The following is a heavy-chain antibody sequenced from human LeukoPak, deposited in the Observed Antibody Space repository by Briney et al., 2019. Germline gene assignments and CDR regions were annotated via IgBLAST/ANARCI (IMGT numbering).Heavy chain of an antibody. CDR1: GFTFSGSA. CDR2: IRSKANSYAT. CDR3: TSWADSGNYYRGGDY. Sequence: GGSLRLSCAASGFTFSGSAIHWVRQASGKGLEWVGRIRSKANSYATAYAASVKGRFTISRDDSKNTAYLQMNSLKTEDTAVYHCTSWADSGNYYRGGDYWGQGTLVTVSS. J-gene: IGHJ4*02. D-gene: IGHD3-10*01. V-gene: IGHV3-73*01.